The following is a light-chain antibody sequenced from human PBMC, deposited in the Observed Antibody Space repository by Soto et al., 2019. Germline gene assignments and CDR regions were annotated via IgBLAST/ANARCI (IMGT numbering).Light chain of an antibody. J-gene: IGKJ1*01. Sequence: DIQMTQSPSTLSASVGDRVTITCRASQTISSWLAWYQQKPGKAPKLLIYKASTLKSGVPSRFSGSGSGTEFTLTISSLQPDDFATYYCQQYNNWPRTFGQGTKVDIK. V-gene: IGKV1-5*03. CDR2: KAS. CDR1: QTISSW. CDR3: QQYNNWPRT.